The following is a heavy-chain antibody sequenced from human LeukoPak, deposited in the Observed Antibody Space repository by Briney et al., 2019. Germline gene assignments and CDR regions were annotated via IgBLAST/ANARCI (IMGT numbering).Heavy chain of an antibody. V-gene: IGHV4-34*01. CDR2: INHSGST. CDR3: ARGSTPPYYYYGMDV. Sequence: TLSLTCAVYDGSFSGYYWSWIRQPPGKGLEWIGEINHSGSTNYNPSLKSRVTISVDTSKNQFSLKLSSVTAADTTVYYCARGSTPPYYYYGMDVWGKGTTVTVSS. CDR1: DGSFSGYY. J-gene: IGHJ6*04.